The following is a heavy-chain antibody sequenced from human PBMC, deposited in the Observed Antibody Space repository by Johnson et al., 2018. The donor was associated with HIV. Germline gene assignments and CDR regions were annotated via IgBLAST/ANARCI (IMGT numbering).Heavy chain of an antibody. CDR1: GFTFSSYA. V-gene: IGHV3-30*04. J-gene: IGHJ3*02. CDR3: ARASDAFDI. CDR2: ISYDGSNK. Sequence: QVKPVESGGGVVQPGRSLRLSCAASGFTFSSYAMHWVRQAPGNGLEWVAVISYDGSNKYYADSVKGRFTISRDNSKNTLYLQMNSLRAEDTAVYYCARASDAFDIWGQGTMVTVSS.